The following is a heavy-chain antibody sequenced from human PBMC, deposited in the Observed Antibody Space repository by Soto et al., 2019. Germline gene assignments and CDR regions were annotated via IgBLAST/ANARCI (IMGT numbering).Heavy chain of an antibody. CDR2: IYSIGST. CDR1: GGSISSSSYY. V-gene: IGHV4-39*01. D-gene: IGHD5-18*01. CDR3: ARQNHADTAMGWASLASYYYGMDV. J-gene: IGHJ6*02. Sequence: PSETLSLTCTVSGGSISSSSYYWGWIRQPPGKGLEWIGCIYSIGSTYYNPSLKSRVTISVDTSKNQFSLKLSSVTAAAMAVYYCARQNHADTAMGWASLASYYYGMDVWGQGTTVTVSS.